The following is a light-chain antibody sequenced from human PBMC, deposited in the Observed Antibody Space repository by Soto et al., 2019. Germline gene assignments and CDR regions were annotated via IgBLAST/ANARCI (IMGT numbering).Light chain of an antibody. Sequence: DIQMTQSPSTLSASVGDRVTITCRASQSIGSWLAWYQQKPGKAPKVLIYDASSLESGVPSRFSGSGSGKEFTLTITTLQPDDFATYYCQQYNNYWTFGQGTKVEIK. J-gene: IGKJ1*01. CDR1: QSIGSW. CDR2: DAS. CDR3: QQYNNYWT. V-gene: IGKV1-5*01.